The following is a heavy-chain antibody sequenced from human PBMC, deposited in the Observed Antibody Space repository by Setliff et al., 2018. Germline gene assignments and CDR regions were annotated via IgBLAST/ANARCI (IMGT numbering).Heavy chain of an antibody. CDR3: ARQGGAIEYGENARVFDS. CDR2: LYPDGST. Sequence: PSETLSLTCTVSGDSITSGSDFWTWIRQPAGSGLEYIGRLYPDGSTNYNPSLRSRVAISVDKSENQLSLNLTSVTAADTAVYYCARQGGAIEYGENARVFDSWGQGILVTVSS. D-gene: IGHD1-1*01. J-gene: IGHJ4*02. V-gene: IGHV4-61*02. CDR1: GDSITSGSDF.